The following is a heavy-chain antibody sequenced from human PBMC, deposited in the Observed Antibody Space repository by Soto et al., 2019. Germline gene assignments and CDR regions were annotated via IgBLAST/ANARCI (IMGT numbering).Heavy chain of an antibody. D-gene: IGHD3-10*01. Sequence: GEPLKISCKGSGYSFTSYWIGWVRQMPGKGLEWMGIIYPGDSDTRYSPSFQGQVTISADKSISTAYLQWSSLKASDTAMYYCARRGGTMVRGVIIRHYYYYGMDVWGQGTTVTVSS. CDR1: GYSFTSYW. V-gene: IGHV5-51*01. J-gene: IGHJ6*02. CDR2: IYPGDSDT. CDR3: ARRGGTMVRGVIIRHYYYYGMDV.